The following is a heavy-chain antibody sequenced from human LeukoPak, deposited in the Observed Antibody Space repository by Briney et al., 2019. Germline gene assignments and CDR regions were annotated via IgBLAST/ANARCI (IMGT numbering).Heavy chain of an antibody. Sequence: ASVKVSCKASGYTFTGYYMHWVRQAPGQGLEWMGRINPNSGGTNYAQKFQGRVTMTRDTSTSTVYMELSSLRSDDTAVYYCVRAPREDLIVVVALTCFDYWGQGTLVTVSS. V-gene: IGHV1-2*06. CDR3: VRAPREDLIVVVALTCFDY. CDR2: INPNSGGT. D-gene: IGHD2-15*01. J-gene: IGHJ4*02. CDR1: GYTFTGYY.